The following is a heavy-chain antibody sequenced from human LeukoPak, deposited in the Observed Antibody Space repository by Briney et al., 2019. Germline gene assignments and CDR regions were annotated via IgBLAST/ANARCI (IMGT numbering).Heavy chain of an antibody. CDR1: GYTFTSYG. CDR2: ISAYNGNT. V-gene: IGHV1-18*01. D-gene: IGHD6-13*01. J-gene: IGHJ6*03. CDR3: ARSGFSGYSSSWFKGAYYYYYYMDV. Sequence: GASVKVSCKASGYTFTSYGISWVRQAPGQGLEWMGWISAYNGNTNYAQKLQGRVTMTTDTSTSTAYMELRSLRSDGTAVYYCARSGFSGYSSSWFKGAYYYYYYMDVWGKGTTVTVSS.